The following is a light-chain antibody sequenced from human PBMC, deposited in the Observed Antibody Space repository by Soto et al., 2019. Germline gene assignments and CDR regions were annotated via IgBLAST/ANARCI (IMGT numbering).Light chain of an antibody. CDR1: QSLLHSNGFNY. CDR3: MQALQTLSIT. Sequence: DIVMTQSPLSLPVTPGEPASISCRSSQSLLHSNGFNYLDWYLQKPGQSPQLLIYLGSNRASGVPYRFSGSGSGTDFTLKISRVEAEDVGVYYCMQALQTLSITFGQGTRLDIK. V-gene: IGKV2-28*01. CDR2: LGS. J-gene: IGKJ5*01.